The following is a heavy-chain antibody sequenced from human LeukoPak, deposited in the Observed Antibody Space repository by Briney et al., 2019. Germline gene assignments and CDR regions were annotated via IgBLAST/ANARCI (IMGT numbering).Heavy chain of an antibody. Sequence: GGSLRLSCAASGFTFDDYAMHWVRQAPGKGLEWVSLISGDGGSTYYADSVKGRFTISRDNSKNSLYLQMNSLRTEDTALHYCAKDKSSSFDIWGQGTMVTVSS. CDR1: GFTFDDYA. CDR2: ISGDGGST. CDR3: AKDKSSSFDI. V-gene: IGHV3-43*02. D-gene: IGHD3-10*01. J-gene: IGHJ3*02.